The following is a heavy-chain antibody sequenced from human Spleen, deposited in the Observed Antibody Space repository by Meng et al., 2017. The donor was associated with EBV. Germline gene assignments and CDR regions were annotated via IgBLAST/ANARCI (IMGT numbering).Heavy chain of an antibody. CDR1: GYTFTNYA. J-gene: IGHJ4*02. CDR3: VSTISAAGY. Sequence: VQLVRHGAEVKKPGSSLKVSCTASGYTFTNYAINWVRQAPGQGLEWMGWIDTNTGHPTYAQGFTGQFVFSLDTSVNTAFLQISSLKAADSAVYYCVSTISAAGYWGQGTLVTVSS. V-gene: IGHV7-4-1*02. CDR2: IDTNTGHP. D-gene: IGHD6-13*01.